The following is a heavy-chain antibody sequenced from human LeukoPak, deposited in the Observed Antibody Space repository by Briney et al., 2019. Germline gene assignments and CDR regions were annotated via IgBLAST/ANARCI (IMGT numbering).Heavy chain of an antibody. CDR1: KFTFSSYW. V-gene: IGHV3-7*05. J-gene: IGHJ4*02. Sequence: GGSLRLSCVASKFTFSSYWMSWVRQAPGKGLEWVANIKRDGSEEYYVDSVKGRFTISRDNSKNTVYLQMNSLRAEDTALYFCAKDFGSIFGDYWGQGSLVTVSS. CDR2: IKRDGSEE. D-gene: IGHD3-10*01. CDR3: AKDFGSIFGDY.